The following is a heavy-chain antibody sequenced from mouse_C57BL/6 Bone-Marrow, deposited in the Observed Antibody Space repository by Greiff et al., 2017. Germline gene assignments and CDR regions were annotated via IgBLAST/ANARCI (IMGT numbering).Heavy chain of an antibody. V-gene: IGHV5-4*03. CDR2: ISDGGSYT. J-gene: IGHJ2*01. Sequence: DVKLVESGGGLVKPGGSLQLSCAASGFTFSSYAMSWVRQTPEKRLEWVATISDGGSYTYYPDNVKGRFTISRDNAKNNLYLQMSHLKSEDTAMYYCARALGNYFDYWGQGTTLTVSS. CDR3: ARALGNYFDY. CDR1: GFTFSSYA. D-gene: IGHD4-1*01.